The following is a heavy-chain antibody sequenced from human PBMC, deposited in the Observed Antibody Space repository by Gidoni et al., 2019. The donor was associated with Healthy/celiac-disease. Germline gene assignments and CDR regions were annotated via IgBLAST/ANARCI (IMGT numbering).Heavy chain of an antibody. J-gene: IGHJ3*02. Sequence: QVQLVESGGGVVQPGRSLRLSCAASGFTFSSSAMHWVRQAPGKGLEWVAVISYDGSNKYYADSVKGRFTISRDNSKNTLYLQMNSLRAEDTAVYYCARPIFRGDYGGNSDAFDIWGQGTMVTVSS. D-gene: IGHD4-17*01. V-gene: IGHV3-30*01. CDR2: ISYDGSNK. CDR1: GFTFSSSA. CDR3: ARPIFRGDYGGNSDAFDI.